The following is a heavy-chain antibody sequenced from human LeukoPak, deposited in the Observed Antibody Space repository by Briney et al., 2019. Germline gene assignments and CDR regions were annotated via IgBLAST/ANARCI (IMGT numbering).Heavy chain of an antibody. CDR2: ISGSGGST. J-gene: IGHJ2*01. Sequence: GGSLILSCAASGFTFSSYAMSWVRQAPGKGLEWVPAISGSGGSTYYADSVKGRFTISRDNSKNTLYLQMNSLRAEDTAVYYCAKDPTTIWLDWYFDLWGRGTLVTVSS. V-gene: IGHV3-23*01. CDR1: GFTFSSYA. D-gene: IGHD5-24*01. CDR3: AKDPTTIWLDWYFDL.